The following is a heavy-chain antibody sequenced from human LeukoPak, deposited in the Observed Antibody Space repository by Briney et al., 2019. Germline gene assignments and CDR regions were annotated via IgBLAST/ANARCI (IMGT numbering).Heavy chain of an antibody. D-gene: IGHD3-10*01. J-gene: IGHJ4*02. CDR3: ARAPRYGSGTYGDY. Sequence: GGSLRLSCAASGFTFSSYSMNWVRQAPGKGLEWVSSISSSSSSYIYYADSVKGRFTISRDNAKNSLYLQMNSLRAEDTAVYYCARAPRYGSGTYGDYWGQGTLVTVSS. CDR2: ISSSSSSYI. V-gene: IGHV3-21*01. CDR1: GFTFSSYS.